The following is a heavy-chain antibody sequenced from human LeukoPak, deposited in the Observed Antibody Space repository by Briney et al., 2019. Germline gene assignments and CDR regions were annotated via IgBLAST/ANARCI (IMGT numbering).Heavy chain of an antibody. CDR1: GYTFTSYA. Sequence: ASVKVSCKASGYTFTSYAMNWVRQAPGQGLEWMGWINTNTGNPTYAQGFTGRFVFSLDTSVSTAYLQISSLKAEDTAVYYCARKRLAAARNWFDPWGQGTLVTVSS. CDR2: INTNTGNP. J-gene: IGHJ5*02. CDR3: ARKRLAAARNWFDP. D-gene: IGHD6-13*01. V-gene: IGHV7-4-1*02.